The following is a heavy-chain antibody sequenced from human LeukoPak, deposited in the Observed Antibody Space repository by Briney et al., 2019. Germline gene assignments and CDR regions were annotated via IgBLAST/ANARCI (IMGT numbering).Heavy chain of an antibody. CDR3: AREKGYYGSGSYSDALDL. V-gene: IGHV3-7*01. Sequence: GGSLRLSCAASGFSFRSYWISWVRQAPGEGLEWVANIKQDGSEKYYVDSVKGRFSISIDTAKNSLYLQMNSLRAEDTAVYYCAREKGYYGSGSYSDALDLWGQGTMVTVSS. D-gene: IGHD3-10*01. CDR2: IKQDGSEK. CDR1: GFSFRSYW. J-gene: IGHJ3*01.